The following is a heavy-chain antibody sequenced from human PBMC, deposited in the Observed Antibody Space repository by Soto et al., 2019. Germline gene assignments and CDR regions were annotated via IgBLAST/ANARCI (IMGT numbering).Heavy chain of an antibody. CDR2: ISSSSSYI. D-gene: IGHD2-8*01. CDR3: ARDVGYCTNGVCDHWYFDL. J-gene: IGHJ2*01. V-gene: IGHV3-21*01. Sequence: GSLRLSCAASGXTFSSYRMDWVRQAPGKGLEWGSSISSSSSYIYYADSVKGRFTISIDNANNSLYLQMNSLRAEDTAVYYCARDVGYCTNGVCDHWYFDLWGRGTLVTVSS. CDR1: GXTFSSYR.